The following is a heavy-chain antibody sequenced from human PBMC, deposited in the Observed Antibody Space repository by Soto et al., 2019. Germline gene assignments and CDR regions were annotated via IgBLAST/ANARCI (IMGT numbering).Heavy chain of an antibody. CDR2: ISAYNGNT. CDR1: GYTFTSYG. CDR3: ATSSRITMIVVAPDAFDL. J-gene: IGHJ3*01. Sequence: GASVKVSCKASGYTFTSYGISWVRQAPGQGLEWMGWISAYNGNTNYAQKLQGRVTMTTDTSTSTAYMELRSLRSDDTAVYYCATSSRITMIVVAPDAFDLWGQGTLVTVSS. D-gene: IGHD3-22*01. V-gene: IGHV1-18*01.